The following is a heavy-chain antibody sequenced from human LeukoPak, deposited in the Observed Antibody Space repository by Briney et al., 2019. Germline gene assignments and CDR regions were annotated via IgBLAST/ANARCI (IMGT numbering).Heavy chain of an antibody. J-gene: IGHJ3*02. CDR1: GFTFSRYW. D-gene: IGHD6-6*01. CDR2: INSDGSRT. CDR3: ASLLLCYGCSSSSDSFDI. V-gene: IGHV3-74*01. Sequence: GGSLRLSCAASGFTFSRYWMHWVRQVPGKGLVWVSRINSDGSRTTYADSVKGRFTISRDNAKNTLFMQTNSLRAEDTAVYYCASLLLCYGCSSSSDSFDIWGQGTMVTVSS.